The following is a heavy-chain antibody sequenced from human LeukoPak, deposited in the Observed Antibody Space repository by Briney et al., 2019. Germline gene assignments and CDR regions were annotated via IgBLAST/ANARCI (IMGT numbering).Heavy chain of an antibody. Sequence: SETLSLTCTVSGGSIRGDFWTWIRQPPGKGLEWIGYLHYSGSVDYNPSLTSRVTISLDTSNNQFSLKLRSVTAADPALYYCAREYCSSTNCYFDYWGQGTLVTVSS. V-gene: IGHV4-59*01. CDR1: GGSIRGDF. CDR3: AREYCSSTNCYFDY. CDR2: LHYSGSV. D-gene: IGHD2-2*01. J-gene: IGHJ4*02.